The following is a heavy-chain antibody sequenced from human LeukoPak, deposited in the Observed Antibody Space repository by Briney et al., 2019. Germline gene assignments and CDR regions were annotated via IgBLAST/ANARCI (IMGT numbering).Heavy chain of an antibody. CDR3: ARQGIAVAGRVSTHYYYYYMDV. J-gene: IGHJ6*03. V-gene: IGHV5-51*01. D-gene: IGHD6-19*01. Sequence: KNGESLKISCKGSGYSFTSYWIGWVRQMPGKGLEWMGIIYPVDSVTRYSPSFQGQVTISADKSISTAYLQWSSLKASDTAMYYCARQGIAVAGRVSTHYYYYYMDVWGKGTTVTISS. CDR2: IYPVDSVT. CDR1: GYSFTSYW.